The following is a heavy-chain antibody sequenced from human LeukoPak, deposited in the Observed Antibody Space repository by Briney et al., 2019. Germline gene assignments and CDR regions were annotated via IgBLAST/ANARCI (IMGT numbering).Heavy chain of an antibody. CDR2: ISINGGST. D-gene: IGHD3-22*01. CDR3: ARSSARYYDSSGYYSS. CDR1: GFTFSSYA. Sequence: PGGSLRLSCAASGFTFSSYAMHWVRQAPGKGLGYVSAISINGGSTYYANSVKGRFTISRDNSKNTLYLQRGSLRAEDMAVYYCARSSARYYDSSGYYSSWGQGTLVIVSS. J-gene: IGHJ4*02. V-gene: IGHV3-64*01.